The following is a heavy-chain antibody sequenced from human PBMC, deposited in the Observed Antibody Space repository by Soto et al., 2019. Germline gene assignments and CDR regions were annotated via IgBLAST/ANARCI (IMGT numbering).Heavy chain of an antibody. CDR1: GGSISSGGYY. CDR3: ARTIIAAAGNERYFQH. D-gene: IGHD6-13*01. CDR2: IYYSGST. V-gene: IGHV4-31*03. Sequence: SETLSLTCTVSGGSISSGGYYWSWIGQHPGKGLEWIGYIYYSGSTYYNPSLKSRVTISVDTSKNQFSLKLSSVTAADTAVYYCARTIIAAAGNERYFQHWGQGTLVTVSS. J-gene: IGHJ1*01.